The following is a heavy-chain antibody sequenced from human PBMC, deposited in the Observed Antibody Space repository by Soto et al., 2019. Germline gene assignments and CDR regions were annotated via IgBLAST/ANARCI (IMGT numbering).Heavy chain of an antibody. Sequence: QVQLQESGPGLVKPSETLSLTCTVSGGSISSYYWSWIRQPPGKGLEWIGYIYYSGSTNYNPSLKSRVTISVDTSKNQFSLKLSSVTAADTAVYYCARVYYENWFDPWGQGTLVTVSS. D-gene: IGHD3-22*01. J-gene: IGHJ5*02. V-gene: IGHV4-59*01. CDR2: IYYSGST. CDR1: GGSISSYY. CDR3: ARVYYENWFDP.